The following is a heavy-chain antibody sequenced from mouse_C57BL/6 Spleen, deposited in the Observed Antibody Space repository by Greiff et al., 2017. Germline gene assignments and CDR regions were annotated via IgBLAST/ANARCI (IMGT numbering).Heavy chain of an antibody. V-gene: IGHV1-20*01. CDR1: GYSFTGYF. CDR2: INPYNGDT. D-gene: IGHD2-3*01. CDR3: ARYYDGYFYFDY. Sequence: VQLKESGPELVKPGDSVKISCKASGYSFTGYFMNWVMQSHGKSLEWIGRINPYNGDTYYNQKFKGKATLTVDKSSSTAHMELRSLTSENSAVYYCARYYDGYFYFDYWGQGTSLTVSS. J-gene: IGHJ2*02.